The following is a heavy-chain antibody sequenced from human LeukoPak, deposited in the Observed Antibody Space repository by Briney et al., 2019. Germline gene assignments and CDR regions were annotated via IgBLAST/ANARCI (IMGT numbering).Heavy chain of an antibody. V-gene: IGHV4-59*08. CDR2: ILYSGST. Sequence: SETLSLTCTASGGSISSYYWSWIRQPPGKGLEWIGYILYSGSTNYNPSLKSRVTISVDTSKNQVPPKLRSVTAADTAVYYCARTNPSFDYWGQGTLVTVSS. CDR1: GGSISSYY. CDR3: ARTNPSFDY. J-gene: IGHJ4*02.